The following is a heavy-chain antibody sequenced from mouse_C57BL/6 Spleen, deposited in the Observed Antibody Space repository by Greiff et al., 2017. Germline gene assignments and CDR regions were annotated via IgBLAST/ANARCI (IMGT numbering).Heavy chain of an antibody. CDR2: ISGGGGNT. CDR1: GFTFSSYT. CDR3: SREGDFDV. Sequence: EVQVVESGGGLVKPGGSLKLSCAASGFTFSSYTMSWVRQTPEKRLEWVATISGGGGNTYYTDSVKGRFTFSRDNAKNTVYLQMSSVGSEDTALWYCSREGDFDVWGTGTTVTVSS. J-gene: IGHJ1*03. V-gene: IGHV5-9*01.